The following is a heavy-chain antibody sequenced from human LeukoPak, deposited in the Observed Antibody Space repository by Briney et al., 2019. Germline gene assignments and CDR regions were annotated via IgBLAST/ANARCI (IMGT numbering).Heavy chain of an antibody. CDR1: GGSISSYY. CDR2: IYYSGST. CDR3: ARLFGAGFDY. Sequence: TPSETLSLTCTVSGGSISSYYWSWIRQPAGKGLEWIGSIYYSGSTYYNPSLKSRVTISVDTSKNQFSLKLSSVTAADTAVYYCARLFGAGFDYWGQGTLVTVSS. V-gene: IGHV4-59*05. D-gene: IGHD3-3*01. J-gene: IGHJ4*02.